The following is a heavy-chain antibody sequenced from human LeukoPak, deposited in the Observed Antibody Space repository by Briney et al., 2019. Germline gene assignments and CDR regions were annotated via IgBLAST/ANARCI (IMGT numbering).Heavy chain of an antibody. V-gene: IGHV3-7*01. Sequence: GGSLRLSCVGSGFIFTHHWMSWVRQAPGKGLDWVANIKEDESAKFYADSVRGRFTISGDNAKNSVYLQMNNLRVEDTAVYYCARAVDVADYWGRGTLVTVSS. D-gene: IGHD3-16*01. CDR2: IKEDESAK. CDR1: GFIFTHHW. CDR3: ARAVDVADY. J-gene: IGHJ4*02.